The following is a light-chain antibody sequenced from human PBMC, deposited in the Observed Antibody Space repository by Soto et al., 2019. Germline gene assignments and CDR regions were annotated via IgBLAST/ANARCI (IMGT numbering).Light chain of an antibody. CDR1: SSDVGGYNY. V-gene: IGLV2-11*01. CDR2: DVS. CDR3: CSFAGNTPWV. Sequence: QSALTQPRSVSGSPGQSVTISCTGTSSDVGGYNYVSWYQQHPGKAPKLMIYDVSKRPSGVPDRFSGSKSGNTASLTISGLQAEDETDYYCCSFAGNTPWVFGGGTKVTVI. J-gene: IGLJ3*02.